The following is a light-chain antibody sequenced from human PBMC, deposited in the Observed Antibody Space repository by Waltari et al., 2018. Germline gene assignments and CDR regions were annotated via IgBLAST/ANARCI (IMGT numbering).Light chain of an antibody. CDR1: QSISSN. V-gene: IGKV3-15*01. Sequence: ETVLTQSPATLSVSPGERATLSCRASQSISSNLAWYQQKPGHAPRLLIYDASTRATGIPARFSGSWSGTEFTLTISSLQSEDFAFYYCQQYNNWPPDTFGPGTKVDIK. CDR3: QQYNNWPPDT. CDR2: DAS. J-gene: IGKJ3*01.